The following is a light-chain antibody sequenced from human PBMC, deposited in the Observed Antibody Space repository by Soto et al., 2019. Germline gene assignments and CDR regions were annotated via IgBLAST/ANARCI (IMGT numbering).Light chain of an antibody. J-gene: IGKJ5*01. Sequence: EIWMTQSPATLSVSPGERATLSCGASQSVSSNLAWYQQKPGKAPRLLIYGASSRATGIPVRFSGSGYGTELTITISSMQYEDFAVYYCQQYNNSPLTFGQGTRLEIK. CDR3: QQYNNSPLT. CDR2: GAS. V-gene: IGKV3-15*01. CDR1: QSVSSN.